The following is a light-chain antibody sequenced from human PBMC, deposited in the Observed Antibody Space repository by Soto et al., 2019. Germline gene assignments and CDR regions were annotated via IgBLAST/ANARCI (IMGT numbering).Light chain of an antibody. Sequence: QAVVTQPPSASGTPGQRVTISCSGSRSNIGSNTVNWYQQLPGSAPKLLIYSDYRRPSGVPDRFSGSKSGTSASLAISGLQSEDEADYYCAAWDDSLNGPVFGGGTKLTVL. V-gene: IGLV1-44*01. CDR2: SDY. J-gene: IGLJ3*02. CDR3: AAWDDSLNGPV. CDR1: RSNIGSNT.